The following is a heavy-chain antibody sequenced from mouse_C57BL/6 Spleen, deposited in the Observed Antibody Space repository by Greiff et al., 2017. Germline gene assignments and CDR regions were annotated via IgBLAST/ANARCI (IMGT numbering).Heavy chain of an antibody. D-gene: IGHD4-1*01. CDR3: TRDHWASGYFDV. CDR2: ISSGGDYI. J-gene: IGHJ1*03. Sequence: EVQLVESGEGLVKPGGSLKLSCAASGFTFSSYAMSWVRQTPEKRLEWVAYISSGGDYIYYADTVKGRFTISRDNARNTLYLQMSSLKSEDTAMYYCTRDHWASGYFDVWGTGTTVTVSS. CDR1: GFTFSSYA. V-gene: IGHV5-9-1*02.